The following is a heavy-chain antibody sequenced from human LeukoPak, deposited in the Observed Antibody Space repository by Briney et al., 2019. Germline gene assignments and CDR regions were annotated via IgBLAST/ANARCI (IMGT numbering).Heavy chain of an antibody. CDR1: GYTFTSYG. Sequence: ASVKVSCKASGYTFTSYGISWVRQAPGQGLEWMGWISAYNGNTNYAQKLQGRVTMTTDTSTSTAYMELRSLRSDDTAVYHCARRYCSSTSCYSDYFDYWGQGTLVTVSS. CDR2: ISAYNGNT. D-gene: IGHD2-2*02. V-gene: IGHV1-18*01. J-gene: IGHJ4*02. CDR3: ARRYCSSTSCYSDYFDY.